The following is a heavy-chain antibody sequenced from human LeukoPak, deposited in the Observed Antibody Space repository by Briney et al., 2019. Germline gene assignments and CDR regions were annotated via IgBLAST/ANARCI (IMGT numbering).Heavy chain of an antibody. J-gene: IGHJ3*02. CDR1: GYAFTSYY. D-gene: IGHD3-22*01. V-gene: IGHV1-46*01. CDR2: INPSGGST. CDR3: ARDRTSYYDTSDTAFDI. Sequence: ASVKVSCKASGYAFTSYYMHWVRQAPGHGLEWMGIINPSGGSTSYAQKFQGRVTMTRDTSTSTVYMELSSLRSEDTAVYYCARDRTSYYDTSDTAFDIWGQGTMVTVSS.